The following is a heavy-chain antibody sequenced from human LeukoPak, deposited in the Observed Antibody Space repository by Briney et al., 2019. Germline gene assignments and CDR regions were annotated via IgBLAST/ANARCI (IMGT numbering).Heavy chain of an antibody. V-gene: IGHV3-33*01. CDR1: GFTFSSYG. CDR2: IWYDGSNK. Sequence: PGGSLRLSCAASGFTFSSYGMHWVRQAPGKGLEWVAVIWYDGSNKYYADSVKGRFTISRDNSKNTLYLQMNGLRAEDTAVYYCARENWDSYGYAHRFDYWGQGTLVTVSS. CDR3: ARENWDSYGYAHRFDY. J-gene: IGHJ4*02. D-gene: IGHD5-18*01.